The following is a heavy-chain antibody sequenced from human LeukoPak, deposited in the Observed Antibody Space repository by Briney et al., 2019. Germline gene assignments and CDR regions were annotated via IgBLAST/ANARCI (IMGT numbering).Heavy chain of an antibody. CDR2: IYYSGST. Sequence: SETLSLTCTVSGGSISSSSYYWGWIRQPPGKGLEWIGSIYYSGSTYYNPSLKSRVTISVDTSKNQFSLKLSSVTAADTAVYYCARTLVVAAKTSQNSYYYYYMDVWGKGTTVTVSS. J-gene: IGHJ6*03. CDR3: ARTLVVAAKTSQNSYYYYYMDV. CDR1: GGSISSSSYY. V-gene: IGHV4-39*07. D-gene: IGHD2-15*01.